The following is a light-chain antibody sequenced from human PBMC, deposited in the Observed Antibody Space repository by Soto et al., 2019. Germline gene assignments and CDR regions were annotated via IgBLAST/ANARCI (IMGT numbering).Light chain of an antibody. CDR3: QHYSNWPPWT. Sequence: EIVMTQSPATLSVSPGERATLSCRASQSVSSNLAWYQQKPGQAPRLLIYGASTRATGIPARFSGSGSGTEFTLTINSLQSVDFAVYYCQHYSNWPPWTFGQGTKVEIK. CDR1: QSVSSN. J-gene: IGKJ1*01. V-gene: IGKV3-15*01. CDR2: GAS.